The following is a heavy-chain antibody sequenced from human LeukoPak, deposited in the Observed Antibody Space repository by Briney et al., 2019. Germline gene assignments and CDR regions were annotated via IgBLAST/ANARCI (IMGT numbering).Heavy chain of an antibody. V-gene: IGHV3-23*01. CDR3: AKDGDPSLNYYGSGSYQFDY. Sequence: ETLSLTCTVSAGSISSYYWSWIRQPPGKGLEWVSVMSGSGGSTYYADSVRGRFTISRDNSKNTLYLQMNSLRAEDTAVYYCAKDGDPSLNYYGSGSYQFDYWGQGTLVTVSS. J-gene: IGHJ4*02. CDR2: MSGSGGST. CDR1: AGSISSYY. D-gene: IGHD3-10*01.